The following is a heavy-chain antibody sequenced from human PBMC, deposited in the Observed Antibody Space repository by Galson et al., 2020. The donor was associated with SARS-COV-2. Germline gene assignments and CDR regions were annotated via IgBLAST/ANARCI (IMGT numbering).Heavy chain of an antibody. V-gene: IGHV3-74*01. CDR1: GFTFSHYW. D-gene: IGHD3-10*01. Sequence: GGSLRLSCAASGFTFSHYWMHWVRQVPGQGLVWVSHIFNDVSNTDYADSVKGRFTISRDNAKNTLYLEMSSLRAEDTAIYFCARDHYGSGSYPDFWGQGTLVTVSS. J-gene: IGHJ4*02. CDR2: IFNDVSNT. CDR3: ARDHYGSGSYPDF.